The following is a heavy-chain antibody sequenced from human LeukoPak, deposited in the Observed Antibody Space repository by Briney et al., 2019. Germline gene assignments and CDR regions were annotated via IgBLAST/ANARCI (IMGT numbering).Heavy chain of an antibody. CDR1: GFTFSSYS. CDR2: ISGSSRYI. Sequence: GGSLRLSCAASGFTFSSYSMNWVRQAPGKGLEWVSSISGSSRYIYYADSVKGRFTISRDNTKNSLYLQMNSLRAEDTAVYYCARIWVPYWFDPWGQGTLVTVSS. J-gene: IGHJ5*02. CDR3: ARIWVPYWFDP. D-gene: IGHD3-16*01. V-gene: IGHV3-21*01.